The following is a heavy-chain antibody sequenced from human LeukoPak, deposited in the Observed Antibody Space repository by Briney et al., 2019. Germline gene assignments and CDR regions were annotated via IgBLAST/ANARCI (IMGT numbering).Heavy chain of an antibody. CDR3: ARDIVMASVDA. J-gene: IGHJ6*02. CDR2: INHSGST. V-gene: IGHV4-34*01. D-gene: IGHD2/OR15-2a*01. CDR1: GGSFSGYY. Sequence: TSETLSLTCAAYGGSFSGYYWSWIRQPPGKGLEWIGEINHSGSTNYNPSLKSRVTISVDTSKNQFSLKLSSVTAADTAVYYCARDIVMASVDAWGQGTTVTVSS.